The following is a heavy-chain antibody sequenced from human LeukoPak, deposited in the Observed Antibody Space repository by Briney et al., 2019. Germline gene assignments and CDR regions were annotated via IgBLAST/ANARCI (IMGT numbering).Heavy chain of an antibody. D-gene: IGHD2-2*01. CDR1: GGSISSYS. V-gene: IGHV4-4*07. Sequence: SETLSLTCTVSGGSISSYSWSWIRQPAGKGLEWIGRIYTSGSTNYNPSLKSRVTMSVDTSKNQFSLKLSSVTAADTAVYYCARDRIQIPAATDDAFDIWGQGTMVTVSS. CDR3: ARDRIQIPAATDDAFDI. J-gene: IGHJ3*02. CDR2: IYTSGST.